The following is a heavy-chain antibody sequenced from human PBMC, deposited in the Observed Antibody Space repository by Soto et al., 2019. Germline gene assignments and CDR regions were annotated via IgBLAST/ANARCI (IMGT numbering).Heavy chain of an antibody. V-gene: IGHV3-9*01. Sequence: GGSLRLSCAASGFTFDDYAMHWVRQAPGKGLEWVSGISWNSGSIGYADSVKGRFTISRDNAKNSLYLQMNSLRAEDTALYYCAKDGGEVVAATGRYYYYYYMDVWGKGTTVTVSS. CDR3: AKDGGEVVAATGRYYYYYYMDV. CDR2: ISWNSGSI. D-gene: IGHD2-15*01. J-gene: IGHJ6*03. CDR1: GFTFDDYA.